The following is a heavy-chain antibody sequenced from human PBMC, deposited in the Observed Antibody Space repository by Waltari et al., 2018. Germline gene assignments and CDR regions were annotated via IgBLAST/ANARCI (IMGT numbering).Heavy chain of an antibody. CDR2: FSGSGGST. V-gene: IGHV3-23*04. J-gene: IGHJ4*02. CDR3: AKSPGGDY. D-gene: IGHD3-10*01. CDR1: GFTFGSYA. Sequence: EVQLVESGGGGVQPGGALRLSCAAAGFTFGSYARSWVRPAPGKGLEWVSAFSGSGGSTYYADSVKGRFTISRDNSKTTLYLQMNSLRAEDTAVYYCAKSPGGDYWGQGTLVTVSS.